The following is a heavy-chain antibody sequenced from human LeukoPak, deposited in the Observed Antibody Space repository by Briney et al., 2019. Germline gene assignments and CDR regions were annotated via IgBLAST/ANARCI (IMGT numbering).Heavy chain of an antibody. V-gene: IGHV4-39*07. CDR2: IYYSGST. CDR3: ARDLGSSGWATIDY. CDR1: GGSISSSSYY. J-gene: IGHJ4*02. D-gene: IGHD6-19*01. Sequence: PSETLSLTCTVSGGSISSSSYYWGWIRQPPGKGLEWIGSIYYSGSTYYNPSLKSRVTISVDTSKNQFSLKLSSVTAADTAVYYCARDLGSSGWATIDYWGQGTLVTVSS.